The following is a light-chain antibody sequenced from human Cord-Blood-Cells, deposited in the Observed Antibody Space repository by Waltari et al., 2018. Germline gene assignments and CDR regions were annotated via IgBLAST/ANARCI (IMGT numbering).Light chain of an antibody. J-gene: IGKJ1*01. Sequence: DIHMSQSPSSVSASVGDRVTITCRASRGISSWLAWYQQKPGKAPKLLSYAASRLQSGVPSRFSGSGSGTDFTLTISSVQTEDFATYYCQQANSFPPPCGQGTREGIK. CDR1: RGISSW. CDR3: QQANSFPPP. CDR2: AAS. V-gene: IGKV1-12*01.